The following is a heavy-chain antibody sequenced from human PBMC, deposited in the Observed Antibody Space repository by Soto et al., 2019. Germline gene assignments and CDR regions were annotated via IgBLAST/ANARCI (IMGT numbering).Heavy chain of an antibody. V-gene: IGHV2-5*02. CDR2: IYWDDDK. Sequence: QITLNESGPTVVRPTETLTLTCRFSGFSLTTSGVGVGWIRQSPRKAPEWLALIYWDDDKRYSASLKSRLTITKDTYKTQVVLTVSDLDPTDTATYYCAHRVLRTVFGLVTTTAIYFDFWGQGTPVAVSS. CDR3: AHRVLRTVFGLVTTTAIYFDF. J-gene: IGHJ4*02. D-gene: IGHD3-3*01. CDR1: GFSLTTSGVG.